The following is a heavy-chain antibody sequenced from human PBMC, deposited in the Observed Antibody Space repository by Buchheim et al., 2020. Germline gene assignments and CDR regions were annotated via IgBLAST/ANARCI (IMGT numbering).Heavy chain of an antibody. CDR3: AKTLGVVVFIIDY. CDR2: ISGSGDNT. J-gene: IGHJ4*02. Sequence: EVQLLESGGGLVQPGGSLRLSCAASGFTFSKYGMSWVRQAPGKGLEWVSSISGSGDNTYYADSVKGRFTISRDNSKTTLYMQMNSLRAEDTAEYYCAKTLGVVVFIIDYWGQGTL. V-gene: IGHV3-23*01. D-gene: IGHD3-3*01. CDR1: GFTFSKYG.